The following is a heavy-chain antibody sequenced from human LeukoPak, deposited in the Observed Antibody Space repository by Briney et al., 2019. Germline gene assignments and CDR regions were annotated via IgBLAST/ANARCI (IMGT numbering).Heavy chain of an antibody. CDR2: IHGGGDVT. V-gene: IGHV3-23*01. D-gene: IGHD3-16*02. CDR3: AKALSSSFYYFDL. CDR1: GFTFSNYA. Sequence: GGSLRLSCAASGFTFSNYAMNWVRQAPEKGLEWVSTIHGGGDVTYYADSVKGRFTISRDNSRNTLYLQMNSLRAEDTAVYYCAKALSSSFYYFDLGGRGTLVTVSS. J-gene: IGHJ2*01.